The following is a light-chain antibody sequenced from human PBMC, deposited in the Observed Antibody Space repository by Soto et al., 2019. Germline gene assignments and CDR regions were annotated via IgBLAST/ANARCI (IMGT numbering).Light chain of an antibody. V-gene: IGKV1-39*01. Sequence: DIQMTQSPSSLSASVGDRVTITCRASQNIKKYLNWYQQKPGKAPKLLIYTASSLQVGFPSRFSGSGTGTDFTLTISSLLPADFATYYCQQGFSAPHTFGGGTKVDIK. J-gene: IGKJ4*01. CDR1: QNIKKY. CDR2: TAS. CDR3: QQGFSAPHT.